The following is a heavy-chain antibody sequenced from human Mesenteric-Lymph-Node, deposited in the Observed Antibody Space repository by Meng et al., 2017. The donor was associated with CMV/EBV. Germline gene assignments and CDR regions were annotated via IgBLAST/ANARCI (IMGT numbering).Heavy chain of an antibody. J-gene: IGHJ4*02. Sequence: GESLKISCAASGFTFTNYGMHWVRQPPGKGLQWVAFIRFDGTNTFYADSVKGRFTISRDTSKTTMYLQMSSLRADDTAVYYCARGSSQGATILYWGQGALVTVSS. V-gene: IGHV3-30*02. CDR2: IRFDGTNT. D-gene: IGHD1-26*01. CDR1: GFTFTNYG. CDR3: ARGSSQGATILY.